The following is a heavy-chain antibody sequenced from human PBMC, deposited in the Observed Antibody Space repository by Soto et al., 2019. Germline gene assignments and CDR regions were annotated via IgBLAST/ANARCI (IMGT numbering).Heavy chain of an antibody. D-gene: IGHD5-18*01. J-gene: IGHJ5*02. CDR3: ARGLGYSYGYNWFDP. CDR1: GGSFSGYY. Sequence: QVQLQQWGAGLLKPSETLSLTCAVYGGSFSGYYWCWIRQPPGKGLEWIGEINHSGSTNYNPSLKSRVTISVDTSKNQFSLKLSSVTAADTAVYYCARGLGYSYGYNWFDPWGQGTLVTVSS. CDR2: INHSGST. V-gene: IGHV4-34*01.